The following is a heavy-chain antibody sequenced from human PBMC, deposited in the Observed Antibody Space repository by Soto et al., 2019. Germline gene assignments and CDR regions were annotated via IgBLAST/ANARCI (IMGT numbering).Heavy chain of an antibody. Sequence: EVQLVESGGVLVKPGGSLRLSCAASGFTFNKAWMTWVSQAPGKGLDWGGRIKSQTDGGTTDYTAPVKGRFTISRDDSKNTLYLQMNSLKTEDTAVYYCATRPPPYGDYALDFWGQGTLVTVSS. D-gene: IGHD4-17*01. J-gene: IGHJ4*02. V-gene: IGHV3-15*01. CDR1: GFTFNKAW. CDR2: IKSQTDGGTT. CDR3: ATRPPPYGDYALDF.